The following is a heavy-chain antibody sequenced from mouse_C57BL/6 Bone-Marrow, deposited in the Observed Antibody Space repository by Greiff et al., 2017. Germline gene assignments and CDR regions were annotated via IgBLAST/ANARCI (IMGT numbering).Heavy chain of an antibody. J-gene: IGHJ3*01. CDR3: ARRGYYGFAY. CDR1: GFTFSSYG. V-gene: IGHV5-6*02. CDR2: ISSGGSYT. Sequence: EVMLVESGGDLVKPGGSLKLSCAASGFTFSSYGMSWVRQTPDKRLEWVATISSGGSYTYYPDSVKGRFTFSRDNAKNTLYLQMSSLKSEDTAMYYCARRGYYGFAYWGQGTLVTVSA. D-gene: IGHD2-3*01.